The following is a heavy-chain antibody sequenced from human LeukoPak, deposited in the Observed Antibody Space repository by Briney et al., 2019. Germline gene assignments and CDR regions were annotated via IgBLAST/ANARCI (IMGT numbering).Heavy chain of an antibody. CDR3: ARTYCSGGSCYSSDY. CDR1: GYTFTSYG. D-gene: IGHD2-15*01. J-gene: IGHJ4*02. V-gene: IGHV1-18*01. Sequence: GASVTVSCKASGYTFTSYGISWVRQAPGQGLEWMGWISPYNGNTNYAQKLQGRVTVTTDTSTSTAYMELRGLRSDDTAVYYYARTYCSGGSCYSSDYWGQGTLVTVSS. CDR2: ISPYNGNT.